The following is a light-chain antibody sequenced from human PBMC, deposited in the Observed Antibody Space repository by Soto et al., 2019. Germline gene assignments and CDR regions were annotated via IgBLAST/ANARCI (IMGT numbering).Light chain of an antibody. V-gene: IGKV3-20*01. CDR1: QSVSSSY. CDR2: GAS. CDR3: QQYGSSPWT. Sequence: EIVLTQSPGTLSLSPGERATLSCSASQSVSSSYLAWYQQKPGQAPRILIYGASSRATGIPDRFSGSGSGTDFTLTISRLEPEDFAVYYCQQYGSSPWTFGQGTKLEIK. J-gene: IGKJ1*01.